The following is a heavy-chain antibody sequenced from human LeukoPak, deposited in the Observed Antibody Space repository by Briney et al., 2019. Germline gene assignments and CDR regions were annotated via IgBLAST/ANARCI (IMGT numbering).Heavy chain of an antibody. Sequence: SETLSLTCTVSGGSISHYYWSWIRQPPGKGLEWIGYIYYSGTTNYNPTLKSRVTISVDTSKNQFSLKLNSVTAADTAVYYCAREDPQTKVPEGMDVWGQGTTVTVSS. J-gene: IGHJ6*02. CDR3: AREDPQTKVPEGMDV. V-gene: IGHV4-59*01. CDR1: GGSISHYY. D-gene: IGHD4/OR15-4a*01. CDR2: IYYSGTT.